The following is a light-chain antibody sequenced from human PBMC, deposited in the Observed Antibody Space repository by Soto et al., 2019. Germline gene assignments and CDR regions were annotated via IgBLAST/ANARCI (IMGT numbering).Light chain of an antibody. J-gene: IGKJ5*01. V-gene: IGKV3-15*01. CDR1: QSVDSL. Sequence: EIVMTQSPATLSVSPGETATLSCKTSQSVDSLLAWYQQKPGQAPRLLIYRASTRTTGIPARFSGSGSGTEFTLTINRLQSEDFEVYYCQQYNNWPITFGQGTRLEIK. CDR3: QQYNNWPIT. CDR2: RAS.